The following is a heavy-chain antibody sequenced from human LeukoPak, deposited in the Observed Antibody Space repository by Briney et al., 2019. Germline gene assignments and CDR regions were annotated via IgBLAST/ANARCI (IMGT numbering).Heavy chain of an antibody. CDR3: ARSSYGAGSKPYWVDY. Sequence: PSETLSLTCTVSGGSISSGNYYWSWIRQHPGKGLEWIGYMYYRGSTYYNPSLKSRVTISVDTSKKQFSLKLSSVTAADTAVYYCARSSYGAGSKPYWVDYWGQGTLVTVSS. V-gene: IGHV4-30-4*08. CDR2: MYYRGST. J-gene: IGHJ4*02. D-gene: IGHD3-10*01. CDR1: GGSISSGNYY.